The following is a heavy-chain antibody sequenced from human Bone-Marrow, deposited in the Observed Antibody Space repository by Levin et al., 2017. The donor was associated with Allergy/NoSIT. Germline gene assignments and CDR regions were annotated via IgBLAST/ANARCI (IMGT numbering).Heavy chain of an antibody. Sequence: PSETLSLTCTVSGDSISSGGYYWSWIRQHPGRGLEWIGYIYFTGSTFYNPSLRSRVTLSVDTSKNQFSLKLTSVTAADTAVYYCAREAGRSNWYAFNSWGQGILVTASS. CDR1: GDSISSGGYY. D-gene: IGHD6-13*01. J-gene: IGHJ4*02. CDR2: IYFTGST. CDR3: AREAGRSNWYAFNS. V-gene: IGHV4-31*03.